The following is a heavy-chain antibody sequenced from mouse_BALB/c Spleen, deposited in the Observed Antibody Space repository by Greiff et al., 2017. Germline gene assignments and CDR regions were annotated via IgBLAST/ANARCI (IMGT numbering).Heavy chain of an antibody. CDR3: ARANYYGSSYGYFDY. CDR2: IWGDGST. Sequence: VQLQESGPGLVAPSQSLSITCTVSGFSLTGYGVNWVRQPPGKGLEWLGMIWGDGSTDYNSALKSRLSISKDNSKSQVFLKMNSLQTDDTARYYCARANYYGSSYGYFDYWGQGTTLTVSS. D-gene: IGHD1-1*01. J-gene: IGHJ2*01. CDR1: GFSLTGYG. V-gene: IGHV2-6-7*01.